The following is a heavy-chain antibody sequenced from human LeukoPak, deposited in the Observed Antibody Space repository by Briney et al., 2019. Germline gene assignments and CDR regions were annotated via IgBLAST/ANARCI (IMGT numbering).Heavy chain of an antibody. Sequence: SETLSLTCAVSGGSISSSNWWSWVRQPPGKGLEWIGEIYHSGSTNYNPSLKSRVTISVDKSKNQFSLKLSSVTAADTAVYYCARDDPGIAAAGGLYWGQGTLVTVSS. CDR3: ARDDPGIAAAGGLY. D-gene: IGHD6-13*01. CDR1: GGSISSSNW. CDR2: IYHSGST. V-gene: IGHV4-4*02. J-gene: IGHJ4*02.